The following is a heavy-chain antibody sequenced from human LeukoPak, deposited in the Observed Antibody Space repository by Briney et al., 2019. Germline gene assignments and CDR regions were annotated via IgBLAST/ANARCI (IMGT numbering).Heavy chain of an antibody. CDR3: AKESRWGYGSGSYHFDY. J-gene: IGHJ4*02. Sequence: GRSLRLSCAASGFTFSSYGMHWVRQAPGKGLEWVAVISYDGSNKYYADSVKGRFTISRDNSKNTLYLQMNSLRAEDTAVYYCAKESRWGYGSGSYHFDYWGQGTLVTVSS. D-gene: IGHD3-10*01. CDR1: GFTFSSYG. V-gene: IGHV3-30*18. CDR2: ISYDGSNK.